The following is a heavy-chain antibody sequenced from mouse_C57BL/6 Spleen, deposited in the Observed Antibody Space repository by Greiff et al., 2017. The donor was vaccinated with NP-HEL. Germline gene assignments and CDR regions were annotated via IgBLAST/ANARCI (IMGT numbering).Heavy chain of an antibody. CDR3: ARKSNYDYYAMDY. Sequence: QVQLQQSGAELVRPGTSVKVSCKASGYAFTNYLIEWVKQRPGQGLEWIGVINPGSGGTNYNEKFKGKATLTADKSSSTAYMQLSSLTSEDSAVYFCARKSNYDYYAMDYWGQGTSVTVSS. CDR1: GYAFTNYL. CDR2: INPGSGGT. D-gene: IGHD2-5*01. V-gene: IGHV1-54*01. J-gene: IGHJ4*01.